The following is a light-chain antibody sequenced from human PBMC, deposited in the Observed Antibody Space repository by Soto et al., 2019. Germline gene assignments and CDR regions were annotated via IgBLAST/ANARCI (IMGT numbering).Light chain of an antibody. Sequence: EVVLTQSPATLSVSPGEGVTLSCRASQGIGDTLAWYQHKPGQTPRLLIYDTSARATGIPDRFSGSGSGTDFTLTISRLEPEDFALYYCQAWTFGQGTKVDIK. CDR2: DTS. V-gene: IGKV3D-11*03. CDR3: QAWT. J-gene: IGKJ1*01. CDR1: QGIGDT.